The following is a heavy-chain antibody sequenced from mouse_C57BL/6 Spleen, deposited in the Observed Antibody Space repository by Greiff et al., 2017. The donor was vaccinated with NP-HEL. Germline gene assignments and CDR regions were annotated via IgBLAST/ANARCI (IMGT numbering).Heavy chain of an antibody. Sequence: QVQLQQSGAELVMPGASVKLSCKASGYTFTSYWMHWVKQRPGQGLEWIGEIDPSDSYTNYNQKFKGKSTLTVDKSSSTAYMQLSSLTSEDSAVYYCARTGSRHYAMDYWGQGTSVTVSS. J-gene: IGHJ4*01. CDR2: IDPSDSYT. CDR1: GYTFTSYW. V-gene: IGHV1-69*01. CDR3: ARTGSRHYAMDY.